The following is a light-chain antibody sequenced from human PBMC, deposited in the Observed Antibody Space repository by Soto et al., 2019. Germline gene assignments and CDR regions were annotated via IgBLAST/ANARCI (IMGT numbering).Light chain of an antibody. CDR2: GAS. CDR1: QSVSSSY. V-gene: IGKV3-20*01. Sequence: EIVLTQSPGTLSLSPGEGATLSCRASQSVSSSYLAWYQQKPGQAPRLLIYGASSRATGIPDRFSGSGSGTGFTLTISRLEPEEFAMYYCQQYGSSPITFGQGTRLEIK. CDR3: QQYGSSPIT. J-gene: IGKJ5*01.